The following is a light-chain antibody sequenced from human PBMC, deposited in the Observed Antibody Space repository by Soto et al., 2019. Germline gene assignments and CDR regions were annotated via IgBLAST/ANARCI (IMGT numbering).Light chain of an antibody. CDR2: SNN. CDR3: AAWDGSLNGGV. CDR1: SSNIGSNT. Sequence: QAVVTQPPSASGNPGQRVTISCSGSSSNIGSNTVNWYQQLPGTAPKLLIYSNNQRPSGVPDRFSGSKSGTSASLAISGLQSEDEADYYCAAWDGSLNGGVFGGATKLTVL. V-gene: IGLV1-44*01. J-gene: IGLJ3*02.